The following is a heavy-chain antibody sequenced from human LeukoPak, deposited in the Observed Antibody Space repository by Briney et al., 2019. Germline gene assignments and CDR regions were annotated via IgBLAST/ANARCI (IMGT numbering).Heavy chain of an antibody. CDR2: IYPGDSDT. CDR3: ARHEGGRYCSSTSCSSVYFQH. V-gene: IGHV5-51*01. CDR1: GYSFTSYW. J-gene: IGHJ1*01. Sequence: GESLKISCKGSGYSFTSYWIAWVRQMPGKGLEWMGIIYPGDSDTRYSPSFQGQVTISADKSISTAYLQWSSLKASDTAMYYCARHEGGRYCSSTSCSSVYFQHWGQGTLVTVSS. D-gene: IGHD2-2*01.